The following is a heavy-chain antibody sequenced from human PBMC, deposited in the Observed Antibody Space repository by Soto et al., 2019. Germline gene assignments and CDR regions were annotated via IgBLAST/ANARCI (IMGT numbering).Heavy chain of an antibody. V-gene: IGHV3-30*18. CDR2: ISYDGSNK. Sequence: GGSLRLSCAASGFTFSSYGMHWVRQAPGKGLEWVAVISYDGSNKYYADSVKGRFTISRDNSKNTLYLQMNSLRAEDTAVYYCAKKGGSGSYQIDYWGQGTLVTVSS. D-gene: IGHD3-10*01. CDR3: AKKGGSGSYQIDY. J-gene: IGHJ4*02. CDR1: GFTFSSYG.